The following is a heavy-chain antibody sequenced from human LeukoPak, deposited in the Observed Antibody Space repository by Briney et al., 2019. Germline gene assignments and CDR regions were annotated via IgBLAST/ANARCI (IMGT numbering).Heavy chain of an antibody. Sequence: GGSLRLSCAASGFTFSSYSMNWVHQAPGKGLEWVSYISSSSSTIYYADSVKGRFTISRDNAKNSLYLQMNSLRAEDTAVYYCARDDDFWSGYLGFDYWGQGTLVTVSS. J-gene: IGHJ4*02. V-gene: IGHV3-48*04. CDR2: ISSSSSTI. D-gene: IGHD3-3*01. CDR3: ARDDDFWSGYLGFDY. CDR1: GFTFSSYS.